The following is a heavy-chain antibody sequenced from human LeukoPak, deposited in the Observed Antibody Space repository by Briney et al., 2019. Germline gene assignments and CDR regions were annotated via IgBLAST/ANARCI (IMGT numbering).Heavy chain of an antibody. CDR1: GGSLSGYY. Sequence: SETLPLTCAAYGGSLSGYYWSWIRQPPGKGLEWIGEINHSGSTNYNPSLKSRVTISVDTSKNQFSLKLSSVTAADTAVYYCARGRYSYGYSYYYGMDVWGQGTTVTVSS. V-gene: IGHV4-34*01. D-gene: IGHD5-18*01. J-gene: IGHJ6*02. CDR2: INHSGST. CDR3: ARGRYSYGYSYYYGMDV.